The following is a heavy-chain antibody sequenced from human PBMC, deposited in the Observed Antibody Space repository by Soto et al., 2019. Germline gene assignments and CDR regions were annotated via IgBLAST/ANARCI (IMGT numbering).Heavy chain of an antibody. J-gene: IGHJ4*02. CDR1: GGSVTTDHYY. V-gene: IGHV4-39*01. Sequence: QLQLQESGPGLVKPSETLSLTCTVSGGSVTTDHYYWAWIRQPPGKGLEWIANVYYIGNSYYNPSLKSRVTISLDTSKIQVSLRLSSVTAADTAVYYCARHGGNKFDYWGQGALVTVSS. CDR2: VYYIGNS. D-gene: IGHD3-16*01. CDR3: ARHGGNKFDY.